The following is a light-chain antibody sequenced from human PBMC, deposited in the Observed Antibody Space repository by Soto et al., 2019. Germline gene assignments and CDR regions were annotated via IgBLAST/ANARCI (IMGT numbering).Light chain of an antibody. CDR1: RSDVGGYNY. V-gene: IGLV2-14*01. CDR3: TSYTSSNTMV. Sequence: QSVLTQPASVSGSPGQSITISCTGTRSDVGGYNYVSWYQHHPGKAPRLMIYEVSNRPSGVSNRFSGSKSGNTASLAISGLQAEDEGDYYCTSYTSSNTMVFGGGTKVTVL. CDR2: EVS. J-gene: IGLJ2*01.